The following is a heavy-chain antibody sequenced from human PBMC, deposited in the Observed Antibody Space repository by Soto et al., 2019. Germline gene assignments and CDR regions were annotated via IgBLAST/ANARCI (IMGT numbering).Heavy chain of an antibody. Sequence: PSETLSLTCAVSGGSISSGGYSWSWIRQHPGKGLEWIGYIYYIGSTYYNPSLKSRVTISLDTSKNQFSLKLSSVTAADTAVYYCARSVFPWGQGTLVTVSS. CDR1: GGSISSGGYS. CDR2: IYYIGST. V-gene: IGHV4-31*11. CDR3: ARSVFP. J-gene: IGHJ5*02.